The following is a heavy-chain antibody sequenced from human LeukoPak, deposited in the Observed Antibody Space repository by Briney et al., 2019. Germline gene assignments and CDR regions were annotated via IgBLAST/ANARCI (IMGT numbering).Heavy chain of an antibody. D-gene: IGHD6-6*01. Sequence: GGSLRLSCAASRFTFSSYAIHWVRQPPGKGLEWVALISYDGSNKYYGDSVKGRFTISRDDSKNTLYLQMNSLRAEDTAVYYCARDHSSSSPWVPRNDYYYYGMDVWGQGTTVTVSS. CDR1: RFTFSSYA. V-gene: IGHV3-30-3*01. J-gene: IGHJ6*02. CDR3: ARDHSSSSPWVPRNDYYYYGMDV. CDR2: ISYDGSNK.